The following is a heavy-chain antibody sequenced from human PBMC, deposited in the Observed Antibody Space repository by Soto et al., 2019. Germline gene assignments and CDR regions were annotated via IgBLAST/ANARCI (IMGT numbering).Heavy chain of an antibody. CDR1: GFSLSTSGVG. J-gene: IGHJ6*03. Sequence: SGPTLVKPTQTLTLTCTFSGFSLSTSGVGVGWIRQPPGKALEWLALIYWDDDKRYSPSLKSRLTITKDTSKNQVVLTMTNMDPVDTATYYCAHSIDSSSWGFYYYYYMDVWGKGTTVTVSS. V-gene: IGHV2-5*02. D-gene: IGHD6-13*01. CDR3: AHSIDSSSWGFYYYYYMDV. CDR2: IYWDDDK.